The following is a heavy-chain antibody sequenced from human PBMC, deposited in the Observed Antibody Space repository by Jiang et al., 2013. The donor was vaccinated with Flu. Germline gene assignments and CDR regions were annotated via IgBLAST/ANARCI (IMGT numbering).Heavy chain of an antibody. V-gene: IGHV3-23*01. J-gene: IGHJ4*02. Sequence: QLLESGEGLVQPGGSLRLSCAASGFTFSSYAMSWVRQAPGKGLEWVSAIGGSGDSKYYADSVKGRFTISRGNSKNTLYLQMNSLRAEDTAVYYCAKALTMVRGVHPYYFDYWGQGTLV. CDR1: GFTFSSYA. CDR3: AKALTMVRGVHPYYFDY. D-gene: IGHD3-10*01. CDR2: IGGSGDSK.